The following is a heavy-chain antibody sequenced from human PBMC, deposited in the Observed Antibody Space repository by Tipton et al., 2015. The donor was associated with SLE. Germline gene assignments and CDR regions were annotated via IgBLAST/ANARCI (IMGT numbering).Heavy chain of an antibody. CDR3: ARGRYCSGGSCYSGDAFDI. Sequence: TLSLTCTVSGGSISSSSYYWGWIRQPPGKGLEWIGSIYCSGSTYYNPSLKSRVTISVDTSKNQFSLKLSSVTAADTAVYYCARGRYCSGGSCYSGDAFDIWGQGTMVTVSS. D-gene: IGHD2-15*01. CDR1: GGSISSSSYY. V-gene: IGHV4-39*07. J-gene: IGHJ3*02. CDR2: IYCSGST.